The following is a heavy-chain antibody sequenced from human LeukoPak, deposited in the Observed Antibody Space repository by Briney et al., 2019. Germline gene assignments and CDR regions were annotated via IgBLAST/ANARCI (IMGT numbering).Heavy chain of an antibody. CDR1: GYTFTSYG. V-gene: IGHV1-24*01. CDR2: FDPEDGET. CDR3: ATTYYDSSGYDY. Sequence: ASVKVSCKASGYTFTSYGISWVRQAPGKGLEWMGGFDPEDGETIYAQKFQGRVTMTEDTSTDTAYMELSSLRSEDTAVYYCATTYYDSSGYDYWGQGTLVTVSS. J-gene: IGHJ4*02. D-gene: IGHD3-22*01.